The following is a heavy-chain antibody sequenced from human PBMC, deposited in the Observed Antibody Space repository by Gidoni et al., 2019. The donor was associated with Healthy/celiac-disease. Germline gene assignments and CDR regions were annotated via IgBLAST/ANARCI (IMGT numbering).Heavy chain of an antibody. CDR2: IYHSGST. J-gene: IGHJ5*02. CDR3: ARTKYLTTGWFDP. CDR1: GGSISSGGYS. V-gene: IGHV4-30-2*01. Sequence: QLQLQESGSDLVKPSQSLSLTCAVSGGSISSGGYSWSWIRQPPGKGLEWIGYIYHSGSTYYNPSLKSRVTISVDRSKNQFSLKLSSVTAADTAVYYCARTKYLTTGWFDPWGQGTLVTVSS. D-gene: IGHD4-17*01.